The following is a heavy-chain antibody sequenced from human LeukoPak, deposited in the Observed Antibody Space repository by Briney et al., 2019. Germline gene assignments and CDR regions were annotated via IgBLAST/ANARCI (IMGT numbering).Heavy chain of an antibody. CDR3: AKDPLW. CDR2: IYSGGST. D-gene: IGHD2-21*01. J-gene: IGHJ4*02. Sequence: PGGSLRLSCAASGFTFSSYSMNWVRQAPGKGLEWVSVIYSGGSTYYADSVKGRFTISRDNSKNTLYLQMNSLRAEDTAVYYCAKDPLWWGQGTLVTVSS. CDR1: GFTFSSYS. V-gene: IGHV3-53*01.